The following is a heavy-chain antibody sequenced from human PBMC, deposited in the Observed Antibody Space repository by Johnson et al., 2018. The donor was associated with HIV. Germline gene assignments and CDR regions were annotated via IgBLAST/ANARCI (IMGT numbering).Heavy chain of an antibody. V-gene: IGHV3-66*01. CDR2: SNWNGAST. Sequence: VQLVESGGGLVQPGGSLRLSCAASGFTVSSNYMSWVRQAPGKGLEWVSGSNWNGASTDYADSVNGRFTISRDNAKNSLYLQMNSLRAEDTAVYYCARDFESAAGIWGQGTMVTVSS. D-gene: IGHD6-13*01. CDR1: GFTVSSNY. CDR3: ARDFESAAGI. J-gene: IGHJ3*02.